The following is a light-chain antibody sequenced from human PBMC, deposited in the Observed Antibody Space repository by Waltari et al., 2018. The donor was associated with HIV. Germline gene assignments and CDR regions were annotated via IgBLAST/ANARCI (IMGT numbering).Light chain of an antibody. J-gene: IGLJ1*01. CDR1: SSNY. CDR2: DVS. Sequence: QSALTQPRSVSGSPGQSVTISCTGTSSNYVSWYQQHPGKAPKVIIYDVSKRPSGVPDRFSGSKPGNTASLTISGLQAEDEADYYCCSFAGSYSYVFGTGTKVTVL. CDR3: CSFAGSYSYV. V-gene: IGLV2-11*01.